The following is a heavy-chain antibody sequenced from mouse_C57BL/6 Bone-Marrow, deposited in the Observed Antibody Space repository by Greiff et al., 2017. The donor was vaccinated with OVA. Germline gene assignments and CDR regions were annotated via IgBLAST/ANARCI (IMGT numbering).Heavy chain of an antibody. CDR1: GYSITSGYY. CDR3: ARDGRLRRWYFDD. Sequence: EVQLQQSGPGLVKPSQSLSLTCSVTGYSITSGYYWNWIRQFPGNKLEWMGYISYDGSNNYNPSLKNRISITRDTSKNQFFLKLNSVTTEDTSTCYCARDGRLRRWYFDDWGQGTTLTVSS. CDR2: ISYDGSN. J-gene: IGHJ2*01. V-gene: IGHV3-6*01. D-gene: IGHD1-1*01.